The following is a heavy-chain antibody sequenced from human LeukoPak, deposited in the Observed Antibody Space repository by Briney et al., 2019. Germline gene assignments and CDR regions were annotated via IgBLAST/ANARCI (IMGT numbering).Heavy chain of an antibody. J-gene: IGHJ5*02. CDR3: AKVFRQQRDWFDP. V-gene: IGHV3-7*03. D-gene: IGHD6-25*01. CDR2: IKQDGSEK. Sequence: GGSLRLSCAASGLTFRSYWMSWVRQAPGKGLEWVANIKQDGSEKFYVDSVKGRFTISRDNSKNTLYLQMNSLRAEDTAVYYCAKVFRQQRDWFDPWGQGTLVTVSS. CDR1: GLTFRSYW.